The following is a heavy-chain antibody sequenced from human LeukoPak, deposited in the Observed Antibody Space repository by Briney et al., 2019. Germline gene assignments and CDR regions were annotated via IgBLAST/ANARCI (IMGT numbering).Heavy chain of an antibody. D-gene: IGHD3-3*01. CDR2: ISGSGGST. Sequence: GGSLRLSCAASGFTFSTYAMSWVRQAQGKGLEWVSAISGSGGSTYYADPVKGRFTISRDNSKNTLSLQMNSLRAEDTALYYCAKDAKRNYDFWDRFDYWGQGTLVTVSS. CDR3: AKDAKRNYDFWDRFDY. J-gene: IGHJ4*02. CDR1: GFTFSTYA. V-gene: IGHV3-23*01.